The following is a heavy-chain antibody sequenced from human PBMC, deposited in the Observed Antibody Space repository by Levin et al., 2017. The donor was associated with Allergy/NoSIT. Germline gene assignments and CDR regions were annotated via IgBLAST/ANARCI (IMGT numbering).Heavy chain of an antibody. V-gene: IGHV3-30*02. Sequence: SVKGRFTISRDNSMNTLYLQMSSLRPEDTAVYYCAKVRARYCTGGSCYSGFYFDYWGQGTRVTVSS. J-gene: IGHJ4*02. CDR3: AKVRARYCTGGSCYSGFYFDY. D-gene: IGHD2-15*01.